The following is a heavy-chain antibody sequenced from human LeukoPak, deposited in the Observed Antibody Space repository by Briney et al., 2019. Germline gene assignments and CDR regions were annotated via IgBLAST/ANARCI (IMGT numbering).Heavy chain of an antibody. CDR3: ARERVDTAMVDRYYFDY. Sequence: PGGSLRLSCAASGFTFSSYWMSWVRQAPGKGLEWVVNIKQDGSEKYYVDSVKGRFTISRDNAKNSLYLQMNSLRAEDTAVYYCARERVDTAMVDRYYFDYWGQGTLVTVSS. J-gene: IGHJ4*02. V-gene: IGHV3-7*01. D-gene: IGHD5-18*01. CDR2: IKQDGSEK. CDR1: GFTFSSYW.